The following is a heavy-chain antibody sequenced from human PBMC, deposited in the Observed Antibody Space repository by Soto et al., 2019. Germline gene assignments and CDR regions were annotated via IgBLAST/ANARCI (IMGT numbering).Heavy chain of an antibody. J-gene: IGHJ4*02. CDR2: IKQDGSEK. V-gene: IGHV3-7*03. CDR1: GFTFSNYG. Sequence: GGSLRLSCAASGFTFSNYGMSWVRQAPGKGLEWVANIKQDGSEKYYVDSVKGRFTISRGNAKNSLYLQMNSLRAEDTAVYYCARDFKYWGQGTLVTVSS. CDR3: ARDFKY.